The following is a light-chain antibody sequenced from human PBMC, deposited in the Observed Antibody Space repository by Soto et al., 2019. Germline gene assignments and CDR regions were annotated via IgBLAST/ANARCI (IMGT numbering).Light chain of an antibody. J-gene: IGKJ2*01. Sequence: DIQLTQSPSSVSASVGDSVTITCRASQGIVSWLAWYQQKPGKAPNLLIYAASNLQSGVPSRFSGSGSGTDFTLTISSLQPEDFGTYYCQQAHSFPPTFGQGTKVDIK. V-gene: IGKV1-12*01. CDR1: QGIVSW. CDR2: AAS. CDR3: QQAHSFPPT.